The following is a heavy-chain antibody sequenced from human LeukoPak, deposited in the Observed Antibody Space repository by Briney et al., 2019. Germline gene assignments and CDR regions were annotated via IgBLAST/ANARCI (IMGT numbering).Heavy chain of an antibody. CDR3: ARDQGSGSRAIDY. CDR2: LYTSEST. D-gene: IGHD3-10*01. Sequence: PSETLSLTCTVSGGSISSYYWSWIRPPAGKGLEWIGRLYTSESTNYNPSLKSRITMSVDTSKNHFSLKLSSVTAADTAVYYCARDQGSGSRAIDYWGQGTLVTVSS. V-gene: IGHV4-4*07. J-gene: IGHJ4*02. CDR1: GGSISSYY.